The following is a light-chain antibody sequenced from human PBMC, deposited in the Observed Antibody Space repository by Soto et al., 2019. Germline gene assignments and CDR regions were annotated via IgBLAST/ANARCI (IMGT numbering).Light chain of an antibody. CDR2: DAS. J-gene: IGKJ4*01. CDR3: QQYEDLPLT. V-gene: IGKV1-33*01. CDR1: QNIFNY. Sequence: DVPLTQSPSTLPASVGDRVAITCQATQNIFNYLNWFQQRPGKTPQLLISDASHLEPGVPSRFSGQRSGTDFTLIISDLHPEDFATYFCQQYEDLPLTFGGGTRVEV.